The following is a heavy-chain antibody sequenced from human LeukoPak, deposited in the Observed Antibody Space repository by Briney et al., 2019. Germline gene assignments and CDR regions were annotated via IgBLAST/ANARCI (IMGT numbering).Heavy chain of an antibody. Sequence: SETLSLTCTVSGGSISSYYWSWIRQPPGKGLEWIGYIYYSGSTNYNPSLKSRVTISVDTSKNQFSLKLSSVTAADTAVYYCARGARVSGSYRTLDWFDPWGQGTLVTVSS. J-gene: IGHJ5*02. D-gene: IGHD3-10*01. CDR3: ARGARVSGSYRTLDWFDP. CDR2: IYYSGST. CDR1: GGSISSYY. V-gene: IGHV4-59*01.